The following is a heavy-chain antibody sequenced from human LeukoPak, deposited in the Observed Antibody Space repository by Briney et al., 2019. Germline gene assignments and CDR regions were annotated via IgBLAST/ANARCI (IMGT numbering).Heavy chain of an antibody. CDR2: IYYRVTS. J-gene: IGHJ4*02. CDR1: GDSISTYY. CDR3: ARIITELDY. V-gene: IGHV4-59*01. D-gene: IGHD3-16*01. Sequence: SETLSLTCTVSGDSISTYYWSWIRQPPGKGLEWIGYIYYRVTSDYNPSLKSRVTMSVDMSTRQISLKLSSVTAADTAVYYCARIITELDYWGPGTLVTVSS.